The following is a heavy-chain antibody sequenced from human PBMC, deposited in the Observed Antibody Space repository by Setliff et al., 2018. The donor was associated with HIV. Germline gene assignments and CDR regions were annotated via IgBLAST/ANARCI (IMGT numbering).Heavy chain of an antibody. Sequence: GASVKVSCKATGGTFSRHTINWVRQAHGQGLEWMGSIMPLSGLTNYAEKFQGRVTGTTDKSTSIIMDLSCLRSEDTAVYYCARKMGLVGSTRGHYYYYMDLWGEGTTVTVSS. V-gene: IGHV1-69*02. CDR3: ARKMGLVGSTRGHYYYYMDL. J-gene: IGHJ6*03. D-gene: IGHD1-26*01. CDR1: GGTFSRHT. CDR2: IMPLSGLT.